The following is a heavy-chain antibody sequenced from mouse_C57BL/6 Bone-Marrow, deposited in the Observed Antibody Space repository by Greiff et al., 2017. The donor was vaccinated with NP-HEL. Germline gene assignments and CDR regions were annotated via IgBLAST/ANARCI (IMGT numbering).Heavy chain of an antibody. Sequence: EVKLVESGGGLVQPGGSLKLSCAASGIDFSRYWMSWVRRAPGQGLEWIGEINPDSSTINYAPSLKDKFIISRDNAKNTLYLQMSKVRSEDTALYYCARWWLLPYYAMDYWGQGTSVTVSS. CDR3: ARWWLLPYYAMDY. D-gene: IGHD2-3*01. CDR1: GIDFSRYW. J-gene: IGHJ4*01. CDR2: INPDSSTI. V-gene: IGHV4-1*01.